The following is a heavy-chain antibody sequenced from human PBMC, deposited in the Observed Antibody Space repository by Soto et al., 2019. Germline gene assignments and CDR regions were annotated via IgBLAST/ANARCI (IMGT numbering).Heavy chain of an antibody. CDR3: ARQKTHHYYVWMAVWFDP. Sequence: QLQLQESGPGLVKPSETLSLTCTVSGGSINTSDYYWGWIRQPPGKGLGWIGSIYHSGSTYYTPSLRSRVTISVDTSKNQFSLRLTSVTAAYTAVYSCARQKTHHYYVWMAVWFDPWGQGTLVTVSS. CDR2: IYHSGST. D-gene: IGHD3-10*02. J-gene: IGHJ5*02. CDR1: GGSINTSDYY. V-gene: IGHV4-39*01.